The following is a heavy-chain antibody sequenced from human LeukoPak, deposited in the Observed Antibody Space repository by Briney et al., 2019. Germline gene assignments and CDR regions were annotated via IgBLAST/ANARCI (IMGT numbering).Heavy chain of an antibody. CDR1: GGSISSYY. D-gene: IGHD6-13*01. CDR3: ARGAAAGIITDDASDI. J-gene: IGHJ3*02. CDR2: IYYSGST. Sequence: SETLPLTCTVSGGSISSYYWGWIRQPPGKGLEWIGYIYYSGSTNYNPSLKSRVTISVDTSKNQFSLKLSSVTAADTAVYYCARGAAAGIITDDASDIWGQGTMVTVSS. V-gene: IGHV4-59*01.